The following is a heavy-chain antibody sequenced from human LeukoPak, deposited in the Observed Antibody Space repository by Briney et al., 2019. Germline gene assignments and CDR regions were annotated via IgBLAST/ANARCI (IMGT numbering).Heavy chain of an antibody. D-gene: IGHD2/OR15-2a*01. Sequence: KTSETLSLTCTVSGGSISSYYWSWIRQPPGKGLEWIGYIYYSGSTNYNPSLKSRVTISVDTSKNQFSLKLSSVTAADTAVYYCARNKRGLRLSPHYYYYMDVWGKGTTVTVSS. CDR3: ARNKRGLRLSPHYYYYMDV. CDR2: IYYSGST. CDR1: GGSISSYY. J-gene: IGHJ6*03. V-gene: IGHV4-59*01.